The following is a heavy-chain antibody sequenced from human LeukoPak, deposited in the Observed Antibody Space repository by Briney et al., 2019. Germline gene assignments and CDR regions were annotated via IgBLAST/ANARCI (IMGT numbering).Heavy chain of an antibody. V-gene: IGHV4-59*06. CDR1: GGSISSYY. CDR3: ARDWRATPDAFDI. CDR2: IYYSGST. Sequence: ASETLSLTCTVSGGSISSYYWNWIRQPAGKGLEWIGYIYYSGSTYYNPSLKSRVTISVDTSKNQFSLKLSSVTAADTAVYYCARDWRATPDAFDIWGQGTMVTVSS. J-gene: IGHJ3*02. D-gene: IGHD1-26*01.